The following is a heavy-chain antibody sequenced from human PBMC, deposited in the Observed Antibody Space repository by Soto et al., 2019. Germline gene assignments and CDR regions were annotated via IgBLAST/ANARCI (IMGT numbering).Heavy chain of an antibody. CDR1: GGSFSGYY. Sequence: QVQLQQWGAGLLKPSETLSLTCAVYGGSFSGYYWSWIRQPPGKGLEWIGEINHSGSTNYNPSLKSRVTISVDTSKNQCSLKLSSVTAADTAVYYCARRRYCTNGVCYSSWFDPWGQGTLVTVSS. V-gene: IGHV4-34*01. CDR3: ARRRYCTNGVCYSSWFDP. D-gene: IGHD2-8*01. J-gene: IGHJ5*02. CDR2: INHSGST.